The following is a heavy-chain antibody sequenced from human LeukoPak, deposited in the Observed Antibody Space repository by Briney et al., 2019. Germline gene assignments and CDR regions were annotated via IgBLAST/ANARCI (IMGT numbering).Heavy chain of an antibody. CDR3: ARDNSVADTGSWFDP. V-gene: IGHV1-46*01. CDR1: GYTFTAYY. J-gene: IGHJ5*02. D-gene: IGHD6-19*01. CDR2: INSSGNCT. Sequence: ASVKLSCTASGYTFTAYYMHWFRQAPGQGLEWMAIINSSGNCTIYAQKFQGRVTMTRDTSTSTDYMELSSLRFEDTAVYYCARDNSVADTGSWFDPWGQGTLVTVSS.